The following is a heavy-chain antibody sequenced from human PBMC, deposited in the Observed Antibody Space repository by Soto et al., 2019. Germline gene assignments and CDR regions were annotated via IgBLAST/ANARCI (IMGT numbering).Heavy chain of an antibody. CDR2: ISSSSSYI. J-gene: IGHJ4*02. CDR3: ARDSFGAFDY. D-gene: IGHD3-10*01. CDR1: GFTFRSYT. Sequence: EVQLVESGGGLVKPGGSLRLSCAASGFTFRSYTMSWVRQAPGKGLEWVSSISSSSSYIYYADSVKGRFTISRDNAKNSLYLQMNSLRAEDTAVYYCARDSFGAFDYWGQGTLVTVSS. V-gene: IGHV3-21*01.